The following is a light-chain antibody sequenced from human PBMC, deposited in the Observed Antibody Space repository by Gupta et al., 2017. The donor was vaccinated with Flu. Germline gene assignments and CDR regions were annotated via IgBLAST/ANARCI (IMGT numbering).Light chain of an antibody. CDR3: QAADSSDRWV. CDR1: VVSDGY. J-gene: IGLJ3*02. Sequence: GQKAEFTCSGDVVSDGYNFWYQQKTGQAPLLVLQKDIGRPAGIAGRFSDCTSGTEVALTIIGGQEEEEADYYGQAADSSDRWVFGGGTRLTVL. V-gene: IGLV3-25*01. CDR2: KDI.